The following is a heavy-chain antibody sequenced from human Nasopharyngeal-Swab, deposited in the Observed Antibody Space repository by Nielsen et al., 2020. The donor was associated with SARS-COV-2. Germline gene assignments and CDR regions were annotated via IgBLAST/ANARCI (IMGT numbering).Heavy chain of an antibody. CDR3: ARGPQDVVVTADYFQH. V-gene: IGHV1-2*06. CDR1: GYTFTGYY. D-gene: IGHD2-21*02. J-gene: IGHJ1*01. CDR2: INPNSGGT. Sequence: ASVKVSCKASGYTFTGYYMHWVRQAPGQGLEWMGRINPNSGGTNYAQKFQGRVTMTRDTSTSTAYMELSRLRSEDTAVYYCARGPQDVVVTADYFQHWGQGTLVTVSS.